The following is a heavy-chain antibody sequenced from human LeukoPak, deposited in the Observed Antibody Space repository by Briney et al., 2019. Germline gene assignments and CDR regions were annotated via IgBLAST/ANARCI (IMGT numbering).Heavy chain of an antibody. CDR1: GFTFSSFA. CDR2: ISHDGTNK. J-gene: IGHJ4*02. Sequence: GGSLRLSCAASGFTFSSFALHWVRQAPGKGLQWVALISHDGTNKYYADSEKGRFTISRDNSKNTLYLQMSSLGAQDTAVYYCARDGNYYGSGSPFGHWGQGTLVTVSS. V-gene: IGHV3-30*04. D-gene: IGHD3-10*01. CDR3: ARDGNYYGSGSPFGH.